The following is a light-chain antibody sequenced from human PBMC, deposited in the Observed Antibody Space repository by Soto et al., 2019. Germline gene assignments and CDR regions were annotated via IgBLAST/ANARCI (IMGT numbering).Light chain of an antibody. CDR2: AAS. Sequence: IQMTQSPSSLSAFVGDRVTITCRASESISNYLNWYQQKPGKAPKLLIYAASSLQSGVPSRFSGSGSGTDFTLTISSLQPEDFATYYCQQSNSTPLTFGGGTKVDIK. V-gene: IGKV1-39*01. CDR1: ESISNY. J-gene: IGKJ4*01. CDR3: QQSNSTPLT.